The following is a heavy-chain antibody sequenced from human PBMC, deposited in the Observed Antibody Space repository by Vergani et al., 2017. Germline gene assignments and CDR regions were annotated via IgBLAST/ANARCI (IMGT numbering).Heavy chain of an antibody. D-gene: IGHD2-8*02. Sequence: QVQLVQSGAEVKKPGASVKVSCKASGYSFSSYGITWVRQAPGQGLEWMGWIGTYGHKYEAQKFQGRVTMTTDTSTNTAYLEMRSLTYADTALYYCARDALFSVFGYCAGSTCYPDYWGQGTLVTVSS. J-gene: IGHJ4*02. CDR3: ARDALFSVFGYCAGSTCYPDY. V-gene: IGHV1-18*01. CDR2: IGTYGHK. CDR1: GYSFSSYG.